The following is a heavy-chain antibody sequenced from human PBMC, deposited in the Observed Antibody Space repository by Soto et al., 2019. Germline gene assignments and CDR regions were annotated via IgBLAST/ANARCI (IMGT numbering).Heavy chain of an antibody. V-gene: IGHV3-23*01. Sequence: PGGSLRLSCAASGFTFSTYAMSWVRQAPGKGLEWVSAISGSGDSTYYADSVKGRFTISRDNSKNTLYLQMNTLRAEDTAVYYCAKDGRGIPTPMVDYWGQGTLVTVSS. CDR2: ISGSGDST. J-gene: IGHJ4*02. D-gene: IGHD5-18*01. CDR1: GFTFSTYA. CDR3: AKDGRGIPTPMVDY.